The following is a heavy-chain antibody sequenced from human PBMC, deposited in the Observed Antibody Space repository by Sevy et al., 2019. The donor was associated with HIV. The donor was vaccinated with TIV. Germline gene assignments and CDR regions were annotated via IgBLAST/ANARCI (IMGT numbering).Heavy chain of an antibody. CDR2: ISSKNDYI. Sequence: GGSLRLSCAASGFDFGTYSMNWVRQAPGKGLEWVSSISSKNDYIFYADSVKGRFTISNDNAKNSLYLQMNSLRVEDTAVYYCAREGDCIGIDCYDDWRLPSYYYYPMDVWGQGTTVTVSS. D-gene: IGHD2-2*01. V-gene: IGHV3-21*01. CDR1: GFDFGTYS. J-gene: IGHJ6*02. CDR3: AREGDCIGIDCYDDWRLPSYYYYPMDV.